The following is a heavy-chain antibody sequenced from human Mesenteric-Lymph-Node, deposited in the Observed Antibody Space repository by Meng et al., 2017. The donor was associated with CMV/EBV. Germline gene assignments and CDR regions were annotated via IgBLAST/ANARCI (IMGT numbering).Heavy chain of an antibody. V-gene: IGHV4-61*01. Sequence: TVSGGSVSSGSYYWSWIRQPPGKGLEWIGYIYYSGSTNYNPSLKSRVTISVDTSKNQFSLKLSSVTAADTAVYYCARGRYVGWYFDLWGRGTLVTVSS. J-gene: IGHJ2*01. CDR3: ARGRYVGWYFDL. CDR2: IYYSGST. CDR1: GGSVSSGSYY. D-gene: IGHD1-26*01.